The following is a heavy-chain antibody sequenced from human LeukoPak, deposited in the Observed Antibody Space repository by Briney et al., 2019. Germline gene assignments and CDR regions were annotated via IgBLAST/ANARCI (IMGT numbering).Heavy chain of an antibody. D-gene: IGHD3-9*01. CDR3: ARDLVADGDFDY. J-gene: IGHJ4*02. V-gene: IGHV3-53*01. CDR2: IYSSGST. CDR1: GFTVSSSY. Sequence: GGSLRLSCAASGFTVSSSYMSWVRQAPGKGLEWVSVIYSSGSTYYADSVKGRFTISRDNSKNTLYLQMNSLRAEDTAVYYCARDLVADGDFDYWGQGTLVTVSS.